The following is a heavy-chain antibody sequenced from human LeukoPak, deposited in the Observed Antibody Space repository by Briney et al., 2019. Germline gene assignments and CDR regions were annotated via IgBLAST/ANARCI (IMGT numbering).Heavy chain of an antibody. CDR2: ISGSTGRT. V-gene: IGHV3-23*01. J-gene: IGHJ4*02. CDR1: GFTFSTYA. Sequence: GGSLRLSCAASGFTFSTYAMSWVRQAPGKGLEWVSAISGSTGRTYYADSVRGRFTISRDNSKNTLYLQMNNLRAEDTAVYYCAPRVVGSAPFDYWGQGTLVTVSS. CDR3: APRVVGSAPFDY. D-gene: IGHD2-15*01.